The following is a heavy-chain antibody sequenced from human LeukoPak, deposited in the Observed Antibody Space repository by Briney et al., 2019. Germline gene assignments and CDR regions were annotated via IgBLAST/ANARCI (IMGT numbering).Heavy chain of an antibody. CDR3: ATRNFGDYGAFDI. D-gene: IGHD4-17*01. CDR2: LDPEDGEA. Sequence: EASVKVCCEVSGYTLSDLAMHWVRQAPGKGLEWMGGLDPEDGEAIYAQPLQGRVTMTEDTSSDTAYMVLSSLRSEDTAVYYCATRNFGDYGAFDIWGQGTMVTVSS. CDR1: GYTLSDLA. V-gene: IGHV1-24*01. J-gene: IGHJ3*02.